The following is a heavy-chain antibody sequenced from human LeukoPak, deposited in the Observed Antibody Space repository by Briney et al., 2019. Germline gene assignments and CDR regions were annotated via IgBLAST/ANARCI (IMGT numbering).Heavy chain of an antibody. V-gene: IGHV3-7*03. D-gene: IGHD5-18*01. CDR3: ARDQELWPSDAFDI. CDR2: IKHDGSEK. J-gene: IGHJ3*02. CDR1: GFTFSSYW. Sequence: GGSLRLSCAASGFTFSSYWMSWVRQAPGKGLEWVANIKHDGSEKYYVDSVKGRFTISRDNAKNSLYLQMNSLRAEDTAVYYCARDQELWPSDAFDIWGQGTMVTVSS.